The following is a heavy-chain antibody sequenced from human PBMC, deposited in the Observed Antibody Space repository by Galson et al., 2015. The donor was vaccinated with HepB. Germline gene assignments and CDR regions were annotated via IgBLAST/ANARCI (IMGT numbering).Heavy chain of an antibody. CDR2: IIPILGTA. CDR1: GGTFSSYT. D-gene: IGHD4-23*01. Sequence: SVKVSCKASGGTFSSYTISWVRQAPGQGLEWMGRIIPILGTANYAQKFQGRVTITADESTSTAYMELSSLRSEDTAVYYCARGGFYGGNSSPYRRLDYWGQGTLVTVAS. V-gene: IGHV1-69*08. CDR3: ARGGFYGGNSSPYRRLDY. J-gene: IGHJ4*02.